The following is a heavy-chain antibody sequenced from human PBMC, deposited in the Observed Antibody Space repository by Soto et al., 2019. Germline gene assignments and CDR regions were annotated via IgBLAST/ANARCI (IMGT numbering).Heavy chain of an antibody. CDR3: ATRYCIHTTCYVY. V-gene: IGHV4-4*02. CDR2: IHPNGRT. CDR1: GGSISSDNW. D-gene: IGHD2-2*01. J-gene: IGHJ4*02. Sequence: QVQLQELGPGLVEPSGTLSLTCAVSGGSISSDNWWTWVRQPPGEGLEWIGEIHPNGRTNYKPSLKRRITISVDKSENQFSLWLTSVTAADKALYYCATRYCIHTTCYVYWGQGTLVTVS.